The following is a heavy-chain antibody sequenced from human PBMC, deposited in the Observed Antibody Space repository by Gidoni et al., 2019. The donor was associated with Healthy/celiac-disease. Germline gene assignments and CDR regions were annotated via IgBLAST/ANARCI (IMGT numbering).Heavy chain of an antibody. CDR2: ISYDGSNN. V-gene: IGHV3-30*18. J-gene: IGHJ5*02. Sequence: QVQLVESGGGVVQPGRSLRLSCAASGFTFSRYGMHWVRQAPGKGLAWVAVISYDGSNNYDADSVKGRVTISRDNSKNTLYLQMNSLRAEDTAVYSCAKGGNSGWKNNWFDPWGQGTLVTVSS. CDR1: GFTFSRYG. CDR3: AKGGNSGWKNNWFDP. D-gene: IGHD6-19*01.